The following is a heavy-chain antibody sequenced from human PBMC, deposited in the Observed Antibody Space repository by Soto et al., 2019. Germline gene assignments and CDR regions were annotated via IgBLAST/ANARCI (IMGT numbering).Heavy chain of an antibody. CDR3: AKAYYDYVWGSYHTQYYYYYGMDV. Sequence: GGSLRLACAASGFTYSSYGMHRVRQAPGQGLEWVSFISYDGTSKYYADSVKGRFTISRDNSKNTLYLQMNSLRAEDTAVYYCAKAYYDYVWGSYHTQYYYYYGMDVWGQGTTVTVSS. V-gene: IGHV3-30*18. CDR2: ISYDGTSK. D-gene: IGHD3-16*01. J-gene: IGHJ6*02. CDR1: GFTYSSYG.